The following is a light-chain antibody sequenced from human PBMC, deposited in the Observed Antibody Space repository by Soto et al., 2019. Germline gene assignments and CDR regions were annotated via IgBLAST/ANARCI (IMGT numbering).Light chain of an antibody. CDR1: QSVNSN. CDR2: GAS. V-gene: IGKV3D-15*01. J-gene: IGKJ4*01. CDR3: QQYSNWPPLT. Sequence: EIVMTQSPATLSVSPGERATLSCRASQSVNSNLAWYQQKPGQAPRLLIYGASIRATGIPARFSGSGSGTEVTLTISSLQSEDFAVYYCQQYSNWPPLTFGGGTKVEIK.